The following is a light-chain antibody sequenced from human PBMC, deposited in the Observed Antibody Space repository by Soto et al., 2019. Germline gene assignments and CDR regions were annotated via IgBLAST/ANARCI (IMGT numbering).Light chain of an antibody. CDR2: AAS. CDR1: QSVSSY. V-gene: IGKV3-11*01. J-gene: IGKJ4*01. CDR3: QQRSNWPPT. Sequence: DIVLTQSPATLSLSPGERATLSCRASQSVSSYLAWYQQKPGQAPRLLIYAASNRATGIPARFSGSGSGTDFTLTISSLDPEDFAVYYCQQRSNWPPTFGGGTKVEIK.